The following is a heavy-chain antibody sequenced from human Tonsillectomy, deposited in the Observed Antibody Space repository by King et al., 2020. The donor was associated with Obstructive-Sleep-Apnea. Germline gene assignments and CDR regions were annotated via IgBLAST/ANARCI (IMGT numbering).Heavy chain of an antibody. V-gene: IGHV3-23*04. J-gene: IGHJ4*02. CDR2: IDNTGRET. Sequence: VQLVESGGGLVQPGGSLRLSCAASGFSFSSYAMSWVRQAPGKGLEWVSTIDNTGRETYYADSVKGRFTISRDSSKNPLSLQMNSLGAEDTAVYYCGKPTGWTPPYYFDYWGQGTLVTVSS. CDR3: GKPTGWTPPYYFDY. CDR1: GFSFSSYA. D-gene: IGHD6-19*01.